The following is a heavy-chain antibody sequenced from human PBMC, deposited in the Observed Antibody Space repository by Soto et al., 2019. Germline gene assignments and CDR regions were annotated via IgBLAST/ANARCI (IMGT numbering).Heavy chain of an antibody. CDR2: IIPIFGTT. J-gene: IGHJ4*02. V-gene: IGHV1-69*01. D-gene: IGHD2-2*01. CDR3: ARGPLRCIGTSCFEGLCDS. Sequence: HVQLVQSGAEVKKPGSSVKVSCKASGGIFSSYTISWVRQAPGQGLEWMGGIIPIFGTTNYAQKFQGRVTITADEYTSTAYMELSSLRSEDTAVYYCARGPLRCIGTSCFEGLCDSWGQGTLVTVSS. CDR1: GGIFSSYT.